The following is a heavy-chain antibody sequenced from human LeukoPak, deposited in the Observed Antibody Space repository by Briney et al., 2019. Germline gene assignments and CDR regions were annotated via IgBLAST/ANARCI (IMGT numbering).Heavy chain of an antibody. Sequence: GGSLRLSCAASGFTFSSYDMHWVRQAPGKGLEWVAVISYDGSNKYYADSVKGRFTISRDNSKNTLYLQMNSLRAEDTAVYYCAKDWSSTEWELSYGMDVWGQGTTVTVSS. CDR3: AKDWSSTEWELSYGMDV. J-gene: IGHJ6*02. CDR2: ISYDGSNK. D-gene: IGHD1-26*01. CDR1: GFTFSSYD. V-gene: IGHV3-30*18.